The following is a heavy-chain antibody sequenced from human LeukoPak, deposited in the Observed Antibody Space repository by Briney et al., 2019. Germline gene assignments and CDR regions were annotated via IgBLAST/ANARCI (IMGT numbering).Heavy chain of an antibody. D-gene: IGHD4-17*01. V-gene: IGHV3-74*01. CDR2: INGDGSTT. J-gene: IGHJ3*02. CDR3: AILDTTVTPSSAFDI. Sequence: GGSLRLSCTASGFTFSRHWMHWVRQAPGKGLVWVSRINGDGSTTAYADSVKGRFTISRDNAKNTLYLQMSSLRVEDTAVFYCAILDTTVTPSSAFDIWGQGTMVTVSS. CDR1: GFTFSRHW.